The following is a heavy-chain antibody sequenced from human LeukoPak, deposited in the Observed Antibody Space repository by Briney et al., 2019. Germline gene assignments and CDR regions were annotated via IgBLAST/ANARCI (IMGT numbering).Heavy chain of an antibody. CDR3: ARQRFYY. J-gene: IGHJ4*01. Sequence: GGSLRLSCAASGFTLSRDGMRWVSQDAGKGMEWDSAIRGSGGSTYYADSMKGRFTISRDNSKNTLYLQMNSLTAEDTAVYYCARQRFYYWGHGTLVSFSS. CDR2: IRGSGGST. V-gene: IGHV3-23*01. CDR1: GFTLSRDG.